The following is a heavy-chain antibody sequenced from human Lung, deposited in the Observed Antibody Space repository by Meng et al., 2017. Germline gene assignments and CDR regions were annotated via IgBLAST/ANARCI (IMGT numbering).Heavy chain of an antibody. Sequence: QVQLVQSGAEVKKPGASGKGSCKASGYTFTGYYIHWVRQAPGQGLEWMGRINPKSGGTNYAQKFQGRVTMTRDTSISTAYIELSGLRSDDTAVYYCARGGSYSSDYWGQGTLVTVSS. CDR1: GYTFTGYY. J-gene: IGHJ4*02. CDR2: INPKSGGT. V-gene: IGHV1-2*06. CDR3: ARGGSYSSDY. D-gene: IGHD3-16*01.